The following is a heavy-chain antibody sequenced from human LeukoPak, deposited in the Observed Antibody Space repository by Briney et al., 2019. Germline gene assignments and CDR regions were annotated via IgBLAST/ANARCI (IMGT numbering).Heavy chain of an antibody. CDR1: GFTFSSNY. V-gene: IGHV3-53*04. Sequence: GGSLRLSCAASGFTFSSNYMSWVRQAPGKGLEWVSIIYSGGSTYYAASVKGRFTISRHNSKNTLYLQMNSLRPEDTAVYYCARELTSGDYYYGMDVWGQGTTVTVSS. CDR3: ARELTSGDYYYGMDV. CDR2: IYSGGST. J-gene: IGHJ6*02. D-gene: IGHD2-21*01.